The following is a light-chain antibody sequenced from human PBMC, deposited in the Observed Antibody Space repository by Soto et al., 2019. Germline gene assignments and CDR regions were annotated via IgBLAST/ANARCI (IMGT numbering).Light chain of an antibody. CDR2: DAS. Sequence: DIRMTQSPSTLSAVVGDRVTITCRASESVSSSVAWYQQKPGKAPKLLIYDASTLESGVPSRFSGSGFGTEFSLTINSLQPDDFGTYYCQQYECFSPYTFGRGTRLEIK. J-gene: IGKJ2*01. CDR3: QQYECFSPYT. CDR1: ESVSSS. V-gene: IGKV1-5*01.